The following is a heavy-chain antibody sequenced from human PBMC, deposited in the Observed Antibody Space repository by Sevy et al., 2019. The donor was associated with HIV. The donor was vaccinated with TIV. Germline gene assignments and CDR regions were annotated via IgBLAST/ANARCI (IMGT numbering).Heavy chain of an antibody. CDR2: IIPIFGTA. V-gene: IGHV1-69*13. CDR3: AGVSSDYSGYDWRYYYGMDV. J-gene: IGHJ6*02. CDR1: GGTFSSYA. D-gene: IGHD5-12*01. Sequence: ASVKVSCKASGGTFSSYAISWVRQAPGQGLEWMGGIIPIFGTANYAQKFQGRVTITADESTSTAYMELSSLRSEDTAVYYCAGVSSDYSGYDWRYYYGMDVWGQGTTVTVSS.